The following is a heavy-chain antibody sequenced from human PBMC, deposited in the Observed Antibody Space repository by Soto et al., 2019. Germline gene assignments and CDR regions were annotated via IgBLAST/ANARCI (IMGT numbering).Heavy chain of an antibody. CDR1: GFTFSSYA. J-gene: IGHJ3*02. CDR2: ISGSGGST. Sequence: GVLRLSCAASGFTFSSYAMSWVRQAPGKGLEWVSAISGSGGSTYYADSVKGRFTISRDNSKNTLYLQMNSLRAEDTAVYYCAHSNMIVVRIGAFDIWGQGTMVTVSS. CDR3: AHSNMIVVRIGAFDI. V-gene: IGHV3-23*01. D-gene: IGHD3-22*01.